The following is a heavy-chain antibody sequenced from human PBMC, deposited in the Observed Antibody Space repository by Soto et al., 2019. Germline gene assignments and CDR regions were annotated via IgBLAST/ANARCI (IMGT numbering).Heavy chain of an antibody. CDR2: INPSGGST. Sequence: QVQLVQSGAEVKKPGASVKVSCKASGYTFTSYYMHWVRQAPGQGLEWRGIINPSGGSTSYAQKFQGRVTMTRDTSTSTVYMELSSLRSEDTAVYYCARVGPPTGFDYWGQGTLVTVSS. J-gene: IGHJ4*02. V-gene: IGHV1-46*03. CDR1: GYTFTSYY. D-gene: IGHD4-17*01. CDR3: ARVGPPTGFDY.